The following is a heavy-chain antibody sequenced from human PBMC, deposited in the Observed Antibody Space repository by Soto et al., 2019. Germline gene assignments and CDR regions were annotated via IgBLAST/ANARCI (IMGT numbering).Heavy chain of an antibody. CDR3: AREEYNSEWYGIDH. Sequence: SETLSLTCAVSGDSISNSHWWSWVRQPPGKGLEWIGEIYYNGNTNYNPSLKSRVTISVDKSKNQFSLKLISVAAADTAVYYCAREEYNSEWYGIDHWGQGTLVTVS. J-gene: IGHJ4*02. D-gene: IGHD6-19*01. CDR1: GDSISNSHW. V-gene: IGHV4-4*02. CDR2: IYYNGNT.